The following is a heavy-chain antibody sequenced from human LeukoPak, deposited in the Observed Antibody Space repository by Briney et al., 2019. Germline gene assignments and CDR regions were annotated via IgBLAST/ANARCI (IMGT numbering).Heavy chain of an antibody. CDR2: ISAYNGNT. J-gene: IGHJ4*02. Sequence: EASMKVSCKASGCIFTSYGISWVRQAPGQGLEWMGWISAYNGNTNYAQKLQGRVTMTTDTSTSTAYMELRSLRSDDTAVYYCARGRYDSSPPDSWGQGTLVTVSS. CDR3: ARGRYDSSPPDS. D-gene: IGHD3-22*01. CDR1: GCIFTSYG. V-gene: IGHV1-18*01.